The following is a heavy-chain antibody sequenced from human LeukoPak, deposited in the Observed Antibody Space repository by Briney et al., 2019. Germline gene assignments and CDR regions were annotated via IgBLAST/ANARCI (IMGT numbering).Heavy chain of an antibody. Sequence: SVKVSCKASEGTFTSYAISWVRQAPGQGLEWMGGIIPIFGTANYAQKFQGRVTITADKSTSTAYMELSSLRSEDTAVYYCARDLETMVRGVTHIYYYYGMDVWGKGTTVTVSS. CDR3: ARDLETMVRGVTHIYYYYGMDV. V-gene: IGHV1-69*06. J-gene: IGHJ6*04. CDR1: EGTFTSYA. D-gene: IGHD3-10*01. CDR2: IIPIFGTA.